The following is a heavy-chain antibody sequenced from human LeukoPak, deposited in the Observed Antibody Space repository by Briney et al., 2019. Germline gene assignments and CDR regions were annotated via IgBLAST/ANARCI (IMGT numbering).Heavy chain of an antibody. D-gene: IGHD3-9*01. Sequence: KTSETLSLTCAVSGGSISSYYWSWIRQPPGKGLEWIGYIYYSGSTNYNPSLKSRVTISVDTSKNQFSLKLSSVTAADTAVYYCARLRHDILTGPGTFDYWGQGTLVTVSS. CDR3: ARLRHDILTGPGTFDY. CDR2: IYYSGST. V-gene: IGHV4-59*08. CDR1: GGSISSYY. J-gene: IGHJ4*02.